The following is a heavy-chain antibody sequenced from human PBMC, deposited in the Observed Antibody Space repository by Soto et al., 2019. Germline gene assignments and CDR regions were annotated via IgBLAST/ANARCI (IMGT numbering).Heavy chain of an antibody. CDR1: GYSVSSDYY. Sequence: SETLSLTCSVSGYSVSSDYYWGWIRQPPGKGLEWIATIYHSGTTYYNPSLKSRVTMSVDTSKNQFSLMLTSVTAADTAVYYCARVTKLLWFGELLLDYWGQGALVTVSS. D-gene: IGHD3-10*01. V-gene: IGHV4-38-2*02. CDR3: ARVTKLLWFGELLLDY. J-gene: IGHJ4*02. CDR2: IYHSGTT.